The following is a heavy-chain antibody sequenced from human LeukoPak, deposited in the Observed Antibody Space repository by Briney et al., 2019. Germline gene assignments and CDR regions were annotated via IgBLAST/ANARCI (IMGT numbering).Heavy chain of an antibody. Sequence: PGGSLRLSCAASGFTFSSYSMNWVRQAPGKGLEWVSSITSSNSYIWYADSVKGRFTISRDNAKNSLYLQMNSLRAEDTAIYYCTRDQNFYGSGRGFDPWGQGTLVTVSS. CDR1: GFTFSSYS. V-gene: IGHV3-21*01. J-gene: IGHJ5*02. D-gene: IGHD3-10*01. CDR2: ITSSNSYI. CDR3: TRDQNFYGSGRGFDP.